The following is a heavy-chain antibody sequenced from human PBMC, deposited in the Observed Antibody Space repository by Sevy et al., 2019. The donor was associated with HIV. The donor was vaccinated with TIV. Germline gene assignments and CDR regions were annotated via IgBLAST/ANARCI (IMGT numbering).Heavy chain of an antibody. CDR1: GFTFSSYA. CDR3: AKDRYYDSSGYYY. CDR2: ISGSGGST. J-gene: IGHJ4*02. Sequence: GGSLRLSCAASGFTFSSYAMSWVRQASGKGLEWVSAISGSGGSTYYADSVKGRFTISRDNSKNTLYLQMNSLRAEDTAVYYCAKDRYYDSSGYYYWGQGTLVTVSS. V-gene: IGHV3-23*01. D-gene: IGHD3-22*01.